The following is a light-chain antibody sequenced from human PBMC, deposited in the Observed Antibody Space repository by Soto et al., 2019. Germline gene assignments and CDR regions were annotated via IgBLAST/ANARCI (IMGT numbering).Light chain of an antibody. CDR3: QQYNDWPT. V-gene: IGKV3-11*01. Sequence: EIVLIQSPATLSLSPGERATLSCRASPSVANFVAWYQQKPGQAPRLLIYGAFNRATGIPARFSGSGSGTDFTLTISSLEPEDAAVYYCQQYNDWPTFGQGTKVEI. CDR1: PSVANF. CDR2: GAF. J-gene: IGKJ1*01.